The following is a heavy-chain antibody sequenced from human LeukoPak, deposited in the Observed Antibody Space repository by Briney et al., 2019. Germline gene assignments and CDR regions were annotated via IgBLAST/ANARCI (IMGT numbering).Heavy chain of an antibody. CDR2: ISSSSSYI. V-gene: IGHV3-21*01. CDR1: GFTFSSYA. Sequence: PGGSLRLSCAASGFTFSSYAMHWVRQAPGKGLEWVSSISSSSSYIYYADSVKGRFTISRDNAKNSLYLQMNSLRAEDTAVYYCAREMATITDYWGQGTLVTVSS. J-gene: IGHJ4*02. CDR3: AREMATITDY. D-gene: IGHD5-24*01.